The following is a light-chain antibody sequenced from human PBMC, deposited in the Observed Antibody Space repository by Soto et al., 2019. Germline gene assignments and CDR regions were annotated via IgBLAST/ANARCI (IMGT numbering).Light chain of an antibody. CDR3: QQRSNWPRLT. V-gene: IGKV3D-20*02. Sequence: EIVLTQSPGTLSLSPGERATLSCRASQSVSSSYLAWYQQKPGQAPRLLIYDASKRATGIPARFSGSGSGTDFSLTISSLEPEDFAVYYCQQRSNWPRLTFGGGTKVEIK. J-gene: IGKJ4*01. CDR2: DAS. CDR1: QSVSSSY.